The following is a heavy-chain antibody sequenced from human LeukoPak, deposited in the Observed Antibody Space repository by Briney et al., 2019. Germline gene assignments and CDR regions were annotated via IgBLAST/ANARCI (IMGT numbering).Heavy chain of an antibody. J-gene: IGHJ4*02. V-gene: IGHV4-4*07. CDR3: ARDQYYYDSSGYLFDY. CDR2: IHTRST. CDR1: GGSISSYY. D-gene: IGHD3-22*01. Sequence: PSETLSLTCTVSGGSISSYYWSWLRQPAGKGLEWIGRIHTRSTNYNPSLKSRVTMSVDTSKNQFSLKLSSVTAADTAVYYCARDQYYYDSSGYLFDYWGQGTLVTVSS.